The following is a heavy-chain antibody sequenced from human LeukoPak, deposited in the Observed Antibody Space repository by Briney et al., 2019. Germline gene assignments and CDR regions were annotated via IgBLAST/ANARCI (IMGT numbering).Heavy chain of an antibody. CDR3: ARDTLIGKNYDFWSGYYLEYYFDY. CDR2: VNPNSGNT. D-gene: IGHD3-3*01. CDR1: GYTFTSYD. J-gene: IGHJ4*02. Sequence: ASVKVSCKASGYTFTSYDINWVRQATGQGLEWMGWVNPNSGNTGYAQKFQGRVTMTRSTSISTAYMELRSLRSDDTAVYYCARDTLIGKNYDFWSGYYLEYYFDYWGQGTLVTVSS. V-gene: IGHV1-8*01.